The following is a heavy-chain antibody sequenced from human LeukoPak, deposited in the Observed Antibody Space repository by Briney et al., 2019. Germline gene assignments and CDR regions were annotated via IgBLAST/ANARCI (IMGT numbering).Heavy chain of an antibody. J-gene: IGHJ3*02. Sequence: PSQTLSLTCTVSGGSISSGSYYWSWIRQPAGKGLEWIGRIYTSGSTYYNPSLKSRVTISVDTSKNQFSLKLSSVTAADTAVYYCARLLVGANAFDIWGQGTMVTVSS. V-gene: IGHV4-61*02. CDR2: IYTSGST. CDR1: GGSISSGSYY. D-gene: IGHD1-26*01. CDR3: ARLLVGANAFDI.